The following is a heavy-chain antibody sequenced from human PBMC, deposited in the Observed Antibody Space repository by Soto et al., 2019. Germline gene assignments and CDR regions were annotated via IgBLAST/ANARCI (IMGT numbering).Heavy chain of an antibody. J-gene: IGHJ6*02. V-gene: IGHV1-3*01. Sequence: ASVKVSCKASGYTFTSYAMHWMRQAPGQRLEWMGWINAGNGNTKYSQKFQGRVTITRDTSASTAYMELSSLRSEDTAVYYCARDGSVYGDLYYYYGMDVWGQGTTVTVSS. CDR2: INAGNGNT. CDR1: GYTFTSYA. CDR3: ARDGSVYGDLYYYYGMDV. D-gene: IGHD4-17*01.